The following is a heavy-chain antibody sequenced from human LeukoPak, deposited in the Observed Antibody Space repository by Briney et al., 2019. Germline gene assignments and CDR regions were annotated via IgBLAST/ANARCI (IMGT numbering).Heavy chain of an antibody. D-gene: IGHD6-19*01. Sequence: PSETLSLTCTVSGDSISSNTYYWGWIRQPPGKGLEWIGSIYYSGTTYYNPSLKSRVTISVDTSKNQFSLKLSSVTAADTAVYYCATTREGQYSSGSYWGQGTLVTVSS. V-gene: IGHV4-39*07. J-gene: IGHJ4*02. CDR2: IYYSGTT. CDR1: GDSISSNTYY. CDR3: ATTREGQYSSGSY.